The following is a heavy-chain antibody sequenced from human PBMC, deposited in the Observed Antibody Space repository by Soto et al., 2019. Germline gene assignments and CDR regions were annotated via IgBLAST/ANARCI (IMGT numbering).Heavy chain of an antibody. CDR1: GFTISSYA. D-gene: IGHD6-13*01. V-gene: IGHV3-64*01. J-gene: IGHJ6*03. CDR3: AITLSSSWKTDYFYMDV. Sequence: GGSLRLSCAASGFTISSYAMHWVRQAPGKGLEYVSAISSNGGSTYYANSVKGRFTIYRDNSKNTLYLQMGSLRAEDIAVYYCAITLSSSWKTDYFYMDVWGKGTTVTVSS. CDR2: ISSNGGST.